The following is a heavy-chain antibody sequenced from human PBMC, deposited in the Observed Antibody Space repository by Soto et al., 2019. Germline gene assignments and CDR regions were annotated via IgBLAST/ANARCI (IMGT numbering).Heavy chain of an antibody. Sequence: QVQLVQSGAEVKKPGSSVKVSCKASGGTFSSYAISWVRQAPGQGLEWMGGIIPIFGTANYAQKFQGRVTIAADESTSTAYMELSSLRSEDTAVYYCARTVRGPPLAHKLSFRSLGWHYFDYWGQGTLVTVSS. J-gene: IGHJ4*02. CDR2: IIPIFGTA. CDR1: GGTFSSYA. CDR3: ARTVRGPPLAHKLSFRSLGWHYFDY. V-gene: IGHV1-69*01. D-gene: IGHD3-10*01.